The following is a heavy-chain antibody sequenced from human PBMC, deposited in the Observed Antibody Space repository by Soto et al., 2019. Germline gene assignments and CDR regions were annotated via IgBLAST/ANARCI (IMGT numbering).Heavy chain of an antibody. J-gene: IGHJ4*02. V-gene: IGHV3-30*03. Sequence: QVQLVESGGGVVQPGRSLRLSCVASGFPFTSYGMHWVREAPGKGLEWVAVISYDGSNKYYADSVKGRFTISRDNSKNTLYLQMNSLRPEDTALYYCVGGQYYFDYRGQGTLVTVS. D-gene: IGHD3-10*01. CDR2: ISYDGSNK. CDR1: GFPFTSYG. CDR3: VGGQYYFDY.